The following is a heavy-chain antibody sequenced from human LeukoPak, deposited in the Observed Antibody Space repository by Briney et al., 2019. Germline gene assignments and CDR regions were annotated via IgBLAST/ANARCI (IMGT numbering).Heavy chain of an antibody. CDR3: AAASRGYSYAFDI. Sequence: ASVKASCKASGFTFTSSAMQWVRQARGQRLEWIGWIVVGSGNTNYAQKFQERVTITRDMSTSTAYMELSSLRSEDTAVYYCAAASRGYSYAFDIWGQGTMVTVSS. CDR2: IVVGSGNT. D-gene: IGHD5-18*01. V-gene: IGHV1-58*02. J-gene: IGHJ3*02. CDR1: GFTFTSSA.